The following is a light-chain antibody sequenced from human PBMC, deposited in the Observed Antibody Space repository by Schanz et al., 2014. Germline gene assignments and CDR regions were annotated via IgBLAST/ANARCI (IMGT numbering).Light chain of an antibody. CDR1: QSVSSN. CDR2: GAS. Sequence: EIVLTQSPATLSLSPGERATLSCRASQSVSSNLAWYQQKPGQAPRLLIYGASTRATGIPARFSGSGSGTEFTLTISRLEPEDFAVYYCQQNGSPTRSTFGQGTKLEIK. J-gene: IGKJ2*01. V-gene: IGKV3-20*01. CDR3: QQNGSPTRST.